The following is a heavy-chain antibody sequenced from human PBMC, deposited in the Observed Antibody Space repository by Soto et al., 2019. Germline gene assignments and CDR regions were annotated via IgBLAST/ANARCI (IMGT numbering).Heavy chain of an antibody. V-gene: IGHV3-33*01. CDR2: IWYDGSNK. Sequence: GGSLRLSCAASGFTFSSYGMHWVRQAPGKGLEWVAVIWYDGSNKYYADSVKGRFTISRDNSKNTLYLQMNSLRAEDTAVYYCAGAIAVAGNWFDPWGQGTLVTVSS. J-gene: IGHJ5*02. D-gene: IGHD6-19*01. CDR3: AGAIAVAGNWFDP. CDR1: GFTFSSYG.